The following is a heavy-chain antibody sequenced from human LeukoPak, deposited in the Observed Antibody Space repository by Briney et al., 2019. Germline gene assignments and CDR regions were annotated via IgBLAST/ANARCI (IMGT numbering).Heavy chain of an antibody. CDR2: LSGTRDSRGA. CDR1: GFTFSRSA. D-gene: IGHD6-6*01. Sequence: PGGSLRLFCAASGFTFSRSAMTWVRQAPGKGLEWVASLSGTRDSRGAIYADSVKGRFTISRDDSKSTLFLRMNRLTAEDTPIYYCAKTRSSSSHYFYFMDVWAKGVTVTVSS. J-gene: IGHJ6*03. CDR3: AKTRSSSSHYFYFMDV. V-gene: IGHV3-23*01.